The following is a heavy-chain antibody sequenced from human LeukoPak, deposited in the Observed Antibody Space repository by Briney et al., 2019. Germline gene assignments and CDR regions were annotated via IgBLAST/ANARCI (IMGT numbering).Heavy chain of an antibody. J-gene: IGHJ4*02. Sequence: SETLSLTCTVSGDSISSSSYYWGWIRQPPGKGLEWIGSIYYSGSTYYNPSLKSRVTISVDTSKNQFSLKLSSVTAADTAVYYCASNHQLLFNYWGQGTLVTVSS. CDR2: IYYSGST. D-gene: IGHD2-2*01. CDR1: GDSISSSSYY. CDR3: ASNHQLLFNY. V-gene: IGHV4-39*07.